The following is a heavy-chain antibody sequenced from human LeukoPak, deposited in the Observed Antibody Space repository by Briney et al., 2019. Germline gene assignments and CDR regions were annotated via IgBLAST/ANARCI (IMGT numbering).Heavy chain of an antibody. V-gene: IGHV3-30*02. CDR3: AKGAMYCYDSSGYYLDY. Sequence: PGGSLRLSCAASGFTFSTYAMHWVRQAPGKGLEWVSVIWYDGSNKFYADSVKGRFTISRDNSKNTLYLQMNSLRAEDSAVYYCAKGAMYCYDSSGYYLDYWGQGTLVTVSS. J-gene: IGHJ4*02. CDR2: IWYDGSNK. CDR1: GFTFSTYA. D-gene: IGHD3-22*01.